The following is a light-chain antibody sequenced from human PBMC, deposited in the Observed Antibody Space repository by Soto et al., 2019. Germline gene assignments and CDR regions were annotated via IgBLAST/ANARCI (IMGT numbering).Light chain of an antibody. CDR1: QSVSSA. V-gene: IGKV3-15*01. CDR2: GAS. Sequence: EIVMTQSPATLSVSPGERVTLSCRASQSVSSALAWYQQKPGQAPRLLISGASTRATGIPARFSGSGSGTEFTLTISSLQSEDFAVYYCQQYNSWPRTFGQGTKVDIK. J-gene: IGKJ1*01. CDR3: QQYNSWPRT.